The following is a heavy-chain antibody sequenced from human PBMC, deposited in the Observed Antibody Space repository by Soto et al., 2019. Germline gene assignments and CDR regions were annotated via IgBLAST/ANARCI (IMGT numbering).Heavy chain of an antibody. CDR3: ARDRDLRVQLHYYDSSGYYLFDY. CDR1: GYTFTSYG. CDR2: ISAYNGNT. Sequence: ASVKVSCKASGYTFTSYGISWVRQAPGQGLEWMGWISAYNGNTNYAQKLQGRVTMTTDTSTSTAYMELRSLRSDDTAVYYCARDRDLRVQLHYYDSSGYYLFDYWGQGTLVTVSS. J-gene: IGHJ4*02. V-gene: IGHV1-18*01. D-gene: IGHD3-22*01.